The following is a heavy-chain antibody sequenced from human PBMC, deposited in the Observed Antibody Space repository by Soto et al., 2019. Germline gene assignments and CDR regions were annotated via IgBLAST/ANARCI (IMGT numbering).Heavy chain of an antibody. CDR3: ARVMIGYCSGGSCYSSFRFDP. V-gene: IGHV4-30-4*01. CDR2: IYYSGST. Sequence: SETLSLTCTVSGGSIISDDHYWSWIRQPPGKGLEWIGYIYYSGSTYYNPSLKSRVTISVDTSKNQFSLKLSSVTAADTAVYYCARVMIGYCSGGSCYSSFRFDPWGQGTLVTVSS. J-gene: IGHJ5*02. D-gene: IGHD2-15*01. CDR1: GGSIISDDHY.